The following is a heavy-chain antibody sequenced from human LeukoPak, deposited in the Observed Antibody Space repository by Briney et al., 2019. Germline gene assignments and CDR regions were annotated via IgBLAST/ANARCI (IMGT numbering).Heavy chain of an antibody. CDR1: GFTVSSNY. V-gene: IGHV3-53*04. CDR3: ARDKVVAAAMGYYYYGMDV. Sequence: PGGSLRLSCAASGFTVSSNYMGWVRQAPGKGLEWVSVIYSGGSTYYADSVKGRFTTSRHNSKNTLYLQMNSLRAEDTAVYYCARDKVVAAAMGYYYYGMDVWGQGTTVTVSS. D-gene: IGHD2-15*01. J-gene: IGHJ6*02. CDR2: IYSGGST.